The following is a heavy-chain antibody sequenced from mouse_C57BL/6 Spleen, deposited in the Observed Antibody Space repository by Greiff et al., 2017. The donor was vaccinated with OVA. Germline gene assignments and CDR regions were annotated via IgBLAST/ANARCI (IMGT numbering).Heavy chain of an antibody. V-gene: IGHV1-15*01. CDR3: TRSGYSNYYFDY. Sequence: VKLMESGAELVRPGASVTLSCKASGYTFTDYEMHWVKQTPVHGLEWIGAIDPETGGTAYNQKFKGKAILTADKSSSTAYMELRSLTSEDSAVYYCTRSGYSNYYFDYWGQGTTLTVSS. D-gene: IGHD2-5*01. J-gene: IGHJ2*01. CDR2: IDPETGGT. CDR1: GYTFTDYE.